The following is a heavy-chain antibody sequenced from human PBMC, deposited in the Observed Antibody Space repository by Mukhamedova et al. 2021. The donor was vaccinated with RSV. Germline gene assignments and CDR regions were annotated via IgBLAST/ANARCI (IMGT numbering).Heavy chain of an antibody. CDR3: ASRGVPAAREYYMDG. Sequence: SSYGMHWVRQAPGKGLEWVAVISYDGSNKYYADSVKGRFTISRDNSKNTLYLQMNSLRAEDTAVYYCASRGVPAAREYYMDGWG. CDR2: ISYDGSNK. V-gene: IGHV3-30*03. J-gene: IGHJ6*03. D-gene: IGHD2-2*01. CDR1: SSYG.